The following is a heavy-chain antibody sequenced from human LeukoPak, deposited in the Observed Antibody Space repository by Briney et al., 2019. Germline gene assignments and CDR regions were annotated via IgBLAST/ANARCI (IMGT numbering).Heavy chain of an antibody. CDR2: IYYSGST. J-gene: IGHJ5*01. CDR1: GGSISSYY. D-gene: IGHD2-15*01. CDR3: ARGDSMWYVVEEGQTNNWFDP. V-gene: IGHV4-59*01. Sequence: PSETLSLTCTVSGGSISSYYWSWIRQPPGKGLEWIGYIYYSGSTNYNPSLKSRVTISVDTSKNQFSLKLSSVTAADTAVYYCARGDSMWYVVEEGQTNNWFDPWGQGTLVTVSS.